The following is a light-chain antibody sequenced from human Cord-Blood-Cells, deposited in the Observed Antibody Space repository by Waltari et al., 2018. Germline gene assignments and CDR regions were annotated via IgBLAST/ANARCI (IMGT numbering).Light chain of an antibody. J-gene: IGKJ3*01. V-gene: IGKV1-39*01. Sequence: DIQMTQSPSSLSAYVGDRVTIPCRASQSISSYLNWYQQKPGKAPKLLIYAASSLHSGVPSRFSGSGSGTDFTLTISSLQPEDFATYYCQQSYSTPFTFGPGTKVDIK. CDR3: QQSYSTPFT. CDR1: QSISSY. CDR2: AAS.